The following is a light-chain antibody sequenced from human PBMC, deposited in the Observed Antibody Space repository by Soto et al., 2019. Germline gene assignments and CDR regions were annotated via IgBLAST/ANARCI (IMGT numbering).Light chain of an antibody. Sequence: DIQMTQSPSTLSASVGDRVTITCRASQSISSWLAWYQQKQGKAPKLLIYKASSLESGVPSRFSGSGSGTEFTLTISSLQPDDFATYYCQQRTFGQGTKLEIK. CDR3: QQRT. J-gene: IGKJ2*01. CDR2: KAS. V-gene: IGKV1-5*03. CDR1: QSISSW.